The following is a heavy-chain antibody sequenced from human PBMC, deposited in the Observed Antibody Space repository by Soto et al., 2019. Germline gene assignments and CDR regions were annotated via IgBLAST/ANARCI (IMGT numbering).Heavy chain of an antibody. J-gene: IGHJ6*02. CDR2: IYHSGST. CDR1: GGSISSSNW. D-gene: IGHD6-19*01. Sequence: PSETLSLTCAVSGGSISSSNWWSWVRQPPGKGLEWIGEIYHSGSTNYNPSLKSRVTISVDKSKNQFSLKLSSVTAADTAVYYCARVTLSGEQWLVTHSDDYYYGMDVWGQGTTVTVSS. V-gene: IGHV4-4*02. CDR3: ARVTLSGEQWLVTHSDDYYYGMDV.